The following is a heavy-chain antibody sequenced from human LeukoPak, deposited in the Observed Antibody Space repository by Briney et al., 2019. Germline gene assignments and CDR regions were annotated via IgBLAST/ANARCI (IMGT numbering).Heavy chain of an antibody. J-gene: IGHJ2*01. CDR2: FDPEDGET. V-gene: IGHV1-24*01. CDR3: ATDLYYDSSRIFDL. D-gene: IGHD3-22*01. Sequence: ASVKVSCKVSGYTLTELSMHWVRQAPGKGLEWMGGFDPEDGETIYAQKFQGRVTMTEDTSTDTAYMELSSLRSEDTAVYYCATDLYYDSSRIFDLWGRGTLVTVS. CDR1: GYTLTELS.